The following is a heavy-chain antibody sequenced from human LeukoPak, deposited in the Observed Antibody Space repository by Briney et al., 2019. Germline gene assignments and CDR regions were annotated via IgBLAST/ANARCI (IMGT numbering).Heavy chain of an antibody. V-gene: IGHV4-59*01. J-gene: IGHJ4*02. CDR3: ARAWFGESAYTFDY. CDR1: GGSISSYY. D-gene: IGHD3-10*01. CDR2: IYYSGST. Sequence: SETLSLTCTVSGGSISSYYWSWIRQPPGKGLEWIGYIYYSGSTNYNPSLKSRVTISVDTSKNQFSLKLSSVTAADTAVYYCARAWFGESAYTFDYWGQGTLVTVSS.